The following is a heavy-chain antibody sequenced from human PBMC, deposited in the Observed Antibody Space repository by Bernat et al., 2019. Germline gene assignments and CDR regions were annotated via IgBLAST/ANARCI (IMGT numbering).Heavy chain of an antibody. CDR1: GGSISSSSYY. J-gene: IGHJ6*02. CDR2: IYYSGST. Sequence: QLQLQESGPGLVKPSETLSLTCTVSGGSISSSSYYWGWIRQPPGKGLEWIGSIYYSGSTYYNPSLKSRVTISVDTSKNQFSLKLSSVTAADTAVYYYARHRSHYDFWSGPHKFYYYYYGMDVWGQGTTVTVSS. CDR3: ARHRSHYDFWSGPHKFYYYYYGMDV. D-gene: IGHD3-3*01. V-gene: IGHV4-39*01.